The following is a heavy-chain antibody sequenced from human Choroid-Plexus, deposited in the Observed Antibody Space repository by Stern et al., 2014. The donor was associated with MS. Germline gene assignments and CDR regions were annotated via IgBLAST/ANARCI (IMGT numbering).Heavy chain of an antibody. Sequence: VQLLESGGGVVQPGRPLRLSCVASGFTLGSCAMHWVRQAPGKGLEWGAGVSYDGSNKYYADSVKGRFTISRDNSQNTLYMQMSSLRPEDTAVYYCAKDRQYLTYFFGHWGQGSLVTVSS. CDR2: VSYDGSNK. CDR3: AKDRQYLTYFFGH. J-gene: IGHJ5*02. CDR1: GFTLGSCA. V-gene: IGHV3-30*18. D-gene: IGHD2/OR15-2a*01.